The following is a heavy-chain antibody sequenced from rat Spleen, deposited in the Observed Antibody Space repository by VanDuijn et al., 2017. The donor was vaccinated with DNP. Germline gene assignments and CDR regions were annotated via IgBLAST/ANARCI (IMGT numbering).Heavy chain of an antibody. CDR2: MNSAGST. D-gene: IGHD1-7*01. CDR1: GYSIISSYR. Sequence: VQLQESGPGLVKPSQSLSLTCSVTGYSIISSYRWHWIRKFPGNKLEWLGYMNSAGSTNYSPSLKSRISITRDTSKNQFFLHLNSVTTEDTATYYCARWTRYFDYWGQGVMVTVSS. CDR3: ARWTRYFDY. J-gene: IGHJ2*01. V-gene: IGHV3-3*01.